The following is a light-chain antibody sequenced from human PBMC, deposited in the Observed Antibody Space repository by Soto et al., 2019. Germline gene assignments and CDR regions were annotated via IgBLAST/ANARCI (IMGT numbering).Light chain of an antibody. CDR1: RYNNGSHT. J-gene: IGLJ2*01. CDR2: RDH. Sequence: QSVLTKPPSAYGTPGQRGTISCSGSRYNNGSHTGNWYQQVPVTAPRLLIHRDHQRPSGVPDRFCGSKSGTSASLALSGLQFEDDDDYSGAAWEASGNGYVVFGGGTQLTVL. V-gene: IGLV1-44*01. CDR3: AAWEASGNGYVV.